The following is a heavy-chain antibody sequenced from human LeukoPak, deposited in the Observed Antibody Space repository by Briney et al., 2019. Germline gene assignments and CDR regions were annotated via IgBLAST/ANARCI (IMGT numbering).Heavy chain of an antibody. J-gene: IGHJ4*02. Sequence: GGSLRLSCAASGFTLSMHWMTWIRQAPGKGLEWVGNIKGDGSEKQYMESVKGRFTISRDNAENSLYLQMNSLRAEDTAVYYCARDVGWGIAADWGQGTLVTVSS. CDR3: ARDVGWGIAAD. CDR1: GFTLSMHW. CDR2: IKGDGSEK. D-gene: IGHD6-25*01. V-gene: IGHV3-7*01.